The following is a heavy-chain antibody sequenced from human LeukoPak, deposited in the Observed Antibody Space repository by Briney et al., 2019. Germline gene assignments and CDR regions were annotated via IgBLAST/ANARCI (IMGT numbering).Heavy chain of an antibody. Sequence: SETLSLTCIVSGGSISSYYWSWIRQSPGKGLEWIGYIYDSVNTNYNPSLESRVTISVDTSKKQFSLKLTSVTAADTAVYYCARVRRYYDSSGYPSRLFDYWGQGTLVTVSS. CDR1: GGSISSYY. D-gene: IGHD3-22*01. CDR2: IYDSVNT. J-gene: IGHJ4*02. CDR3: ARVRRYYDSSGYPSRLFDY. V-gene: IGHV4-59*01.